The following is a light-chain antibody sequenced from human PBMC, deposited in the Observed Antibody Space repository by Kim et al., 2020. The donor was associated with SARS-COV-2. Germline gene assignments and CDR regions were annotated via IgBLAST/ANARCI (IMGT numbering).Light chain of an antibody. CDR3: RSADSSGTHWV. V-gene: IGLV3-25*03. CDR1: ALPKQY. J-gene: IGLJ3*02. Sequence: SYELTQPPSVSVSPGQTARITCSGDALPKQYAYWYQQKPGQAPVLVIYKDSERPSGIPERFSGSSSGTTVTLTISGVQAEDEADYYCRSADSSGTHWVFGGGTQLTVL. CDR2: KDS.